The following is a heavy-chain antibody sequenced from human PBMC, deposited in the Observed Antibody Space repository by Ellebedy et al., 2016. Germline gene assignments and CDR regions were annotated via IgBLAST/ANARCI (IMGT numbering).Heavy chain of an antibody. V-gene: IGHV3-74*01. J-gene: IGHJ4*02. Sequence: GESLKISCAGSGFTFSSYWMHWVRQAPGKGLVWVSRINNDGTSTNYADSVKGRFTISRDNAKSTLYLQMNSLRVDETAVYYCVRGGQLDSWGRGTLITVSS. CDR2: INNDGTST. CDR1: GFTFSSYW. CDR3: VRGGQLDS. D-gene: IGHD5-18*01.